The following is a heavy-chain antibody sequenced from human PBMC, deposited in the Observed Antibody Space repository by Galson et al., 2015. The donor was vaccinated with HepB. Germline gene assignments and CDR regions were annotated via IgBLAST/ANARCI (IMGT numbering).Heavy chain of an antibody. Sequence: SLRLSCAASGFTLSDHYMDWVRQAPGKGLEWVGRTRDRTNSYSTDYAASVKGRFTISRDASENSLHLQMNSLKTEDTAVYYCTRVAARSYFDLWGRGTLVTVSS. J-gene: IGHJ2*01. CDR1: GFTLSDHY. CDR2: TRDRTNSYST. D-gene: IGHD1-14*01. V-gene: IGHV3-72*01. CDR3: TRVAARSYFDL.